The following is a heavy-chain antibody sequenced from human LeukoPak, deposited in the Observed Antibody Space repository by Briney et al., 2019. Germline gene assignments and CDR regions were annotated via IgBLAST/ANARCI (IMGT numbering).Heavy chain of an antibody. CDR2: INPNSGGT. V-gene: IGHV1-2*02. CDR3: ARDGYCSSTSCWYYYYMDV. D-gene: IGHD2-2*01. J-gene: IGHJ6*03. CDR1: GYTFTGYY. Sequence: GASVKVSCKASGYTFTGYYMHWVRQAPGQGLEWMGWINPNSGGTNYAQKFQGRVTMTRDTSISTAYMELSRLRSDDTAVYYCARDGYCSSTSCWYYYYMDVWGKGTTVTVSS.